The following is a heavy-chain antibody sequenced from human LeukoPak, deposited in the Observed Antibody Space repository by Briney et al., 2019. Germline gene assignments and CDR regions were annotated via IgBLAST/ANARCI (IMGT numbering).Heavy chain of an antibody. CDR3: ARWGTGRYCSGGSCYYYYGMDV. CDR2: IYYSGST. Sequence: SQTLSLTCTVSGGSISSGGYSWSWIRQHPGKGLEWIGYIYYSGSTYYNPSLKSRVTISVDTSKNQFSLKLSSVTAADTAVYYCARWGTGRYCSGGSCYYYYGMDVWGQGTTVTVSS. CDR1: GGSISSGGYS. D-gene: IGHD2-15*01. V-gene: IGHV4-31*03. J-gene: IGHJ6*02.